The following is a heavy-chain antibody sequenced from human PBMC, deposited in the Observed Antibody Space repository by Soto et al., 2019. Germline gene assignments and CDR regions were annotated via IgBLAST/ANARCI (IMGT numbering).Heavy chain of an antibody. CDR2: INAGNGNT. CDR1: GYTFTSYA. V-gene: IGHV1-3*01. CDR3: ASGTQDMTTVTKSYYYYMDV. D-gene: IGHD4-17*01. J-gene: IGHJ6*03. Sequence: GASVKVSCKASGYTFTSYAMHWVRQAPGQRLEWMGWINAGNGNTKYSQKFQGRVTITRDTSASTAYMELSSLRSEDTAVYYCASGTQDMTTVTKSYYYYMDVWGKGTTVTVSS.